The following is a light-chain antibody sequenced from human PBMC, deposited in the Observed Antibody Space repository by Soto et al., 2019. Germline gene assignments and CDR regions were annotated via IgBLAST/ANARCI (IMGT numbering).Light chain of an antibody. CDR2: END. CDR3: GSFDDILGGWV. V-gene: IGLV1-51*02. Sequence: QLVLTQPPSVSAAPGQKVSISCSGSSSNIEKNYVSWYQQFPGTAPRVLIYENDKRPSGIPDRFSGSKFGTSATLGITGLQTGDEADYYCGSFDDILGGWVFGGGTKLTVL. J-gene: IGLJ3*02. CDR1: SSNIEKNY.